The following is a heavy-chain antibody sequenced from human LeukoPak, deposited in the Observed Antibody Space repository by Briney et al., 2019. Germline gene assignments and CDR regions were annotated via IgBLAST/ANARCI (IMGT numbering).Heavy chain of an antibody. CDR1: GGTFSSYT. J-gene: IGHJ5*02. D-gene: IGHD3-3*01. V-gene: IGHV1-69*04. CDR3: AREGADFWSGSAQNWFGP. Sequence: SVKVSCKASGGTFSSYTISWVRQAPGQGLEWMGRIISILDIANYAQKFQGRVTINADKSTSTAYMELSSLRSEDTAVYYCAREGADFWSGSAQNWFGPWGQGTLVTVSS. CDR2: IISILDIA.